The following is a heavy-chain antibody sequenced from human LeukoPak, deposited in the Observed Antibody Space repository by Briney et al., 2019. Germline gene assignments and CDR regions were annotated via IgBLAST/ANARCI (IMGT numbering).Heavy chain of an antibody. CDR2: VNPNSGGT. CDR3: ARWDYYDTSAYSGDFDY. D-gene: IGHD3-22*01. J-gene: IGHJ4*02. CDR1: GYTFTGYY. Sequence: AASVKVSFKTSGYTFTGYYMHWVRQAPGQGLEWMGWVNPNSGGTKYAQKFQGRVTMTRDTSISTVYMELSSLRSDDTAVYYCARWDYYDTSAYSGDFDYWGQGTLVTVSS. V-gene: IGHV1-2*02.